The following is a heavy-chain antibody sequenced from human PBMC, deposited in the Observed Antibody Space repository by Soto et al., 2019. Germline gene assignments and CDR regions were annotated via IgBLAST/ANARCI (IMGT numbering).Heavy chain of an antibody. V-gene: IGHV1-69*05. D-gene: IGHD2-15*01. Sequence: GASVKVSCKASGCTFSRYALSWVRQAPGQGPEWMGGIVPMFGTANYAQKFQGRFTISSDNAENSLYLQMNSLRAEDTAVYYCARDATYCLDCWGRGTLVTVFS. CDR1: GCTFSRYA. J-gene: IGHJ4*02. CDR3: ARDATYCLDC. CDR2: IVPMFGTA.